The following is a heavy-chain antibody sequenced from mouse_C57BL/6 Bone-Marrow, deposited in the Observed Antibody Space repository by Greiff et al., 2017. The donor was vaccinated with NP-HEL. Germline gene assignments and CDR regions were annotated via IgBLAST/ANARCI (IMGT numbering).Heavy chain of an antibody. V-gene: IGHV5-17*01. CDR2: ISSGSSTI. CDR1: GFTFSDYG. J-gene: IGHJ2*01. CDR3: ARGIYGKSLYFDY. Sequence: DVKLQESGGGLVKPGGSLKLSCAASGFTFSDYGMHWVRQAPEKGLEWVAYISSGSSTIYYADTVKGRFPISRDNAKNTLFLQMTSLRSEDTAMYYCARGIYGKSLYFDYWGQGTTLTVSS. D-gene: IGHD2-1*01.